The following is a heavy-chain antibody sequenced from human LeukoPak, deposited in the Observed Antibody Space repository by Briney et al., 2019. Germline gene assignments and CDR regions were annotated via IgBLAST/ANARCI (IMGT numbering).Heavy chain of an antibody. CDR2: ISGSGGST. CDR3: AKDLFYTMGIAVRTPNRYYFDY. J-gene: IGHJ4*02. Sequence: GGSLRLSCAASGFTFSSYAMSWVRQAPGKGLEWVSAISGSGGSTYYADSVKGRFTISRDNSKNTLYLQMNSLRAEDTAVYYCAKDLFYTMGIAVRTPNRYYFDYWGQGTLVTVSS. CDR1: GFTFSSYA. V-gene: IGHV3-23*01. D-gene: IGHD6-19*01.